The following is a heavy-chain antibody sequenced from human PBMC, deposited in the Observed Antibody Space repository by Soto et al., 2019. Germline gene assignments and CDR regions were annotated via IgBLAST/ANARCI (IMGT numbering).Heavy chain of an antibody. CDR2: IIPIFGTA. J-gene: IGHJ6*02. V-gene: IGHV1-69*13. CDR1: GGTFSSYA. Sequence: ASVKVSCKASGGTFSSYAISWVRQAPGQGLEWMGGIIPIFGTANYAQKFQGRVTITADESTSTAYMELSSLRSEDTAVYYCARARITIFGVVIIEAPYYGMDVWGQGTKVTVSS. CDR3: ARARITIFGVVIIEAPYYGMDV. D-gene: IGHD3-3*01.